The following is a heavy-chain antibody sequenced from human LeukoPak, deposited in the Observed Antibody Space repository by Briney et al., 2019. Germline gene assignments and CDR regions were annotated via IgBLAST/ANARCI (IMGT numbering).Heavy chain of an antibody. V-gene: IGHV3-48*01. J-gene: IGHJ4*02. Sequence: PGGSLRLSCTASGFTFSTYSMTWVRQAPGKGLEWVSYISSSSTIDYVDSVKGRFTISRDNAKNSLSLQMNSLRAEDTAVYYCARAIGYCSDGSCYHFFDYWGQGTLVTVSS. D-gene: IGHD2-15*01. CDR1: GFTFSTYS. CDR3: ARAIGYCSDGSCYHFFDY. CDR2: ISSSSTI.